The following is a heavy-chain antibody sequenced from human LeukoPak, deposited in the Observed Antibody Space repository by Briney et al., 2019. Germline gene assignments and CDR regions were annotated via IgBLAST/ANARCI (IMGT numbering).Heavy chain of an antibody. Sequence: SETLSLTCTVSGGSIRRSSYYWGWIRQPPGKGLEWIGSIYYSGSTYYNPSLKSRVTISVDTSKNQFSLKLSSVTAADTAVYYCARGKAYSSSWPQRFDPWGQGTLVTVSS. CDR3: ARGKAYSSSWPQRFDP. J-gene: IGHJ5*02. CDR2: IYYSGST. D-gene: IGHD6-13*01. V-gene: IGHV4-39*07. CDR1: GGSIRRSSYY.